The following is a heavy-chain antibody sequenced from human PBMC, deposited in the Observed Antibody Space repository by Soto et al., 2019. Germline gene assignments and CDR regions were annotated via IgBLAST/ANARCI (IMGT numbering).Heavy chain of an antibody. V-gene: IGHV3-73*02. CDR3: TTERDF. CDR2: IRSRPHNYAT. CDR1: GLNFSGSA. J-gene: IGHJ4*02. Sequence: EVQLVESGGGLVQIGGSLKLSCVTSGLNFSGSAMYWARQASGKGLEWVARIRSRPHNYATTYAASVEGRFTISRDDLKNTVYLQMNGLKTEDTALYYCTTERDFWGRGTLVTVSS.